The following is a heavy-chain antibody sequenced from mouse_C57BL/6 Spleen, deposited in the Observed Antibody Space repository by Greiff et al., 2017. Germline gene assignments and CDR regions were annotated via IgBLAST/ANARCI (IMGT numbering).Heavy chain of an antibody. V-gene: IGHV1-52*01. J-gene: IGHJ1*03. CDR1: GYTFTSYW. Sequence: QVQLQQSGAELVRPGSSVKLSCKASGYTFTSYWMHWVKQRPIQGLEWIGNIDPSDSETHYNQKFKDKATLTVDKSSSTAYMQLSSLTSEDSAVYYCARSASIYYYGSSHWYFDVWGTGTTVTVSS. CDR2: IDPSDSET. CDR3: ARSASIYYYGSSHWYFDV. D-gene: IGHD1-1*01.